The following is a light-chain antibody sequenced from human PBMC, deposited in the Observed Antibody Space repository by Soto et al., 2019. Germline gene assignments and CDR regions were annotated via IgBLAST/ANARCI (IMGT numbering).Light chain of an antibody. CDR2: GAS. CDR1: ESVSSSY. Sequence: EIVLTQSPGTLSLSPAERATLYCRASESVSSSYLAWYQQKPGQAPRLLIYGASSRATGIPDRFSGSGSGTDFTLTISRLEPEDFAVYYCQQYGSSPSWTFGQGTKV. J-gene: IGKJ1*01. V-gene: IGKV3-20*01. CDR3: QQYGSSPSWT.